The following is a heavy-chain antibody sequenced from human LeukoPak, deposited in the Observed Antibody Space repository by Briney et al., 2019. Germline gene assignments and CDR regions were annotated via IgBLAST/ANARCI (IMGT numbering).Heavy chain of an antibody. CDR2: IKQDGSEK. J-gene: IGHJ4*02. CDR1: GFTFSSYW. Sequence: GGSLRLSCAASGFTFSSYWMSWVRQAPGKGLEWVANIKQDGSEKYYVDSVKGRFTISRDNAKNSLYLQMNSLTVEDMAVYYCVRERFHGSGAPKFDYWGQGTLVTVPS. CDR3: VRERFHGSGAPKFDY. D-gene: IGHD3-10*01. V-gene: IGHV3-7*01.